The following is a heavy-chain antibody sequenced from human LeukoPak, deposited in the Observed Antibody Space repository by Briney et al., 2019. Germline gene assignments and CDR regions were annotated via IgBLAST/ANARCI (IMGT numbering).Heavy chain of an antibody. CDR1: GGSISSYY. D-gene: IGHD3-10*01. J-gene: IGHJ4*02. CDR2: IYYSGST. Sequence: SETLSLTCTVSGGSISSYYWSWIRQPPGKGLERIGYIYYSGSTNYNPSLKSRVTISVDTSKNQFSLKLSSVTAADTAVYYCARGWHYGSGSYQFDYWGQGTLVTVSS. CDR3: ARGWHYGSGSYQFDY. V-gene: IGHV4-59*01.